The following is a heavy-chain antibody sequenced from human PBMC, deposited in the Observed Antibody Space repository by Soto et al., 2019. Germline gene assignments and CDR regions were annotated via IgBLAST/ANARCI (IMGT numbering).Heavy chain of an antibody. Sequence: QVQLQQWGVGLLKPSETLSLTCAVYGGSFSGYYWSWIRQPPGKGLEWIGEISHSGVANYKMSLKSRVTMSVDTSTNQFSLKLSSVTAADTAVYYCASSEALFFGHLYPYYYGMDVWGQGTTVTVSS. CDR3: ASSEALFFGHLYPYYYGMDV. D-gene: IGHD2-2*02. V-gene: IGHV4-34*01. CDR2: ISHSGVA. J-gene: IGHJ6*02. CDR1: GGSFSGYY.